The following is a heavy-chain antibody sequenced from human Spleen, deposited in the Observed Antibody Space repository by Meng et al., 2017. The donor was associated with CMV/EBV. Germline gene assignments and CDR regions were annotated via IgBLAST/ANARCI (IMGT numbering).Heavy chain of an antibody. D-gene: IGHD1-26*01. Sequence: LSLTCAASGFTFSSYEMNWVRQAPGKGLEWVSYISSSGSTIYYADSVKGRFTISRDNAKNSLYLQMNSLRAEDTAVYYCARDAPIKVGAMDYFDYWGQGTLVTVSS. J-gene: IGHJ4*02. V-gene: IGHV3-48*03. CDR2: ISSSGSTI. CDR1: GFTFSSYE. CDR3: ARDAPIKVGAMDYFDY.